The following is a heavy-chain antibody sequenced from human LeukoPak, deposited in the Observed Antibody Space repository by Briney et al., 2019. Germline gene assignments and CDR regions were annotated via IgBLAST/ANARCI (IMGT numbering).Heavy chain of an antibody. Sequence: SETLSLTCAVYGGSFSGYYWSWIRQPPGKGLEWIGEVNHSGSTNYNPSLKSRVTISVDTSKNQFSLKLSSVTAADTAVYYCARSRWGGWFGPWGQGTLVTVSS. CDR1: GGSFSGYY. CDR3: ARSRWGGWFGP. D-gene: IGHD3-16*01. V-gene: IGHV4-34*01. J-gene: IGHJ5*02. CDR2: VNHSGST.